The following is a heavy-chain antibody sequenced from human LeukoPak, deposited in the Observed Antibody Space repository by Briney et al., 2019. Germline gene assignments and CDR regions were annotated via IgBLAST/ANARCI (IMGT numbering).Heavy chain of an antibody. V-gene: IGHV3-33*01. J-gene: IGHJ4*02. CDR3: ARENYDSNGYYDLADY. CDR1: GFTFSSYG. Sequence: GGSLRLSCAASGFTFSSYGMHWVRQAPGKGREWVAVIWYDGSNKYYADSVKGRFTISRDNSKNTLYLQMNSLRAEDTAVYYCARENYDSNGYYDLADYWGQGTLVTVSS. CDR2: IWYDGSNK. D-gene: IGHD3-22*01.